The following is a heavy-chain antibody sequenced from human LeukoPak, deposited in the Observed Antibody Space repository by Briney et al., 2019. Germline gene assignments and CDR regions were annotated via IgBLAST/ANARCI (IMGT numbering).Heavy chain of an antibody. V-gene: IGHV3-74*01. D-gene: IGHD5-18*01. CDR2: IYGDASRT. CDR1: GLTLSGHW. Sequence: GGSLRLSCAPSGLTLSGHWMHWVRQAPEKGGVWVSCIYGDASRTSYADSVRGRFTISSENAKRTLYLQMNSRRVEDTAVYYCARARGHTYCYFECWGQEPWSPSPQ. CDR3: ARARGHTYCYFEC. J-gene: IGHJ4*02.